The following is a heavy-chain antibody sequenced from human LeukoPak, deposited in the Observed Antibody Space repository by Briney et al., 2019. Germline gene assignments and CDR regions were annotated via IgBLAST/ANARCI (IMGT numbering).Heavy chain of an antibody. V-gene: IGHV3-30*18. CDR3: AKSPKLAYCGGDCFIALDY. Sequence: SGGSLRLSCAASGFTFSSYGMPWVRQAPGKGLEWVAVISYDGSNKYYADSVNGLFTISRDNSKDTLYLQMNSLRAEDTAVYYCAKSPKLAYCGGDCFIALDYWGQGTLVTASS. D-gene: IGHD2-21*02. J-gene: IGHJ4*02. CDR2: ISYDGSNK. CDR1: GFTFSSYG.